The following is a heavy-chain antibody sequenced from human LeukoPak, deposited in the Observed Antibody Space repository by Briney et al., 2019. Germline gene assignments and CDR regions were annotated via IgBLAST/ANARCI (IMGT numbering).Heavy chain of an antibody. J-gene: IGHJ4*02. V-gene: IGHV4-39*02. D-gene: IGHD3-3*01. CDR3: AKDQGGYYDFWSDYSSEYFDY. Sequence: PSETLSLTCTVSGGSISSSSYYWGWIRQPPGKGLEWIGSIYYSGSTYYNPSLKSRVTISVDTSKNQFSLKLSSVTAANTAVYYCAKDQGGYYDFWSDYSSEYFDYWGQGTLVTVSS. CDR2: IYYSGST. CDR1: GGSISSSSYY.